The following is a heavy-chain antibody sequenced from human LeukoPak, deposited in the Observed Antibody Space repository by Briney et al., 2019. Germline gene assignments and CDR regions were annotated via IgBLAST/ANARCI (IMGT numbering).Heavy chain of an antibody. CDR1: GFTFSTYN. D-gene: IGHD3-10*02. CDR3: AELGITMIGGV. V-gene: IGHV3-21*01. Sequence: GGSLRPSCAASGFTFSTYNMNWVRQAPGKGLEWVSSISFSGSYIYYADSVKGRFTISRDNAKNSLYLQMNSLRAEDTAVYYCAELGITMIGGVWGKGTTVTISS. CDR2: ISFSGSYI. J-gene: IGHJ6*04.